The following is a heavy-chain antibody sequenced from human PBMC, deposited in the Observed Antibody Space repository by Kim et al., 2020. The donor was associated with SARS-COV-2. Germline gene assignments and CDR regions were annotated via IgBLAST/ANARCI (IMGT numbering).Heavy chain of an antibody. Sequence: GGSLRLSCAASGFTVSSNYMRWVRQAPGKGLEWVSVIYSGGSTYCDDSVMSRRITTCNNYTNKSQYQLNNRIAEDTAVLYYGREGYSPELAYCGQG. CDR2: IYSGGST. J-gene: IGHJ1*01. V-gene: IGHV3-53*01. D-gene: IGHD3-16*02. CDR1: GFTVSSNY. CDR3: GREGYSPELAY.